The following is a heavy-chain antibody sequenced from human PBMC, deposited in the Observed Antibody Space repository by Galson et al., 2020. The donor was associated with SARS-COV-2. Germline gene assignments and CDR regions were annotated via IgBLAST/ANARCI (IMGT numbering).Heavy chain of an antibody. Sequence: SETLSLTCTVSGGSISSYYWSWIRQPPGKGLEWIGYIYYSGSTNYNPSLKSRVTISVDTSKNQFSLKLSSVTAADTAVYYCARVYRQWLVSEWFDPWGQGTLVTVSS. J-gene: IGHJ5*02. V-gene: IGHV4-59*01. CDR1: GGSISSYY. D-gene: IGHD6-19*01. CDR2: IYYSGST. CDR3: ARVYRQWLVSEWFDP.